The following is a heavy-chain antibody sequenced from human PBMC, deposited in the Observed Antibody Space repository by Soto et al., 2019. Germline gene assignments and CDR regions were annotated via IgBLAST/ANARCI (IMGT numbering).Heavy chain of an antibody. J-gene: IGHJ6*02. D-gene: IGHD3-3*01. CDR1: GFTFSSYG. Sequence: GGSLRLSCAASGFTFSSYGMHWVRQAPGKGLEWVAVISYDGSNKYYADSVKGRFTISRDNSKNTLYLQMNSLRAEDTAVYYCAKRGGRFLEWPLDYYGMDVWGQGTTVTVSS. CDR2: ISYDGSNK. V-gene: IGHV3-30*18. CDR3: AKRGGRFLEWPLDYYGMDV.